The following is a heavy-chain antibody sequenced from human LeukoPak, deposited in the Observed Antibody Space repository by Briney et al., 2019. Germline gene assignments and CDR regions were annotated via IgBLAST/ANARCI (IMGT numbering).Heavy chain of an antibody. V-gene: IGHV5-51*01. CDR3: ARRDMATNTPFDY. D-gene: IGHD5-24*01. Sequence: PGESLKISCKGSGYTFTKYWIGWVRQTPGKGLECMGIIYPGDSDTRYSPSFQGQVTISADKSISTAHLQWSSLKASDTAMYYCARRDMATNTPFDYWGQGTLVTVSS. CDR2: IYPGDSDT. J-gene: IGHJ4*02. CDR1: GYTFTKYW.